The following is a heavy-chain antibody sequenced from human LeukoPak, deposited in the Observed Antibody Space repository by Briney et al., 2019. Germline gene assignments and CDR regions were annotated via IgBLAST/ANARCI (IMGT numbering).Heavy chain of an antibody. CDR2: ISGSGGST. D-gene: IGHD1-26*01. CDR1: GFTFSNYA. Sequence: GGSLRLSCAASGFTFSNYATTWVRQAPGKGLEWVSLISGSGGSTYYADSVKGRFTISRDNAKNSLYLQMNSLRDEDTAVYYCARAPLVGATLYYFDYWGQGTLVTVSS. CDR3: ARAPLVGATLYYFDY. J-gene: IGHJ4*02. V-gene: IGHV3-23*01.